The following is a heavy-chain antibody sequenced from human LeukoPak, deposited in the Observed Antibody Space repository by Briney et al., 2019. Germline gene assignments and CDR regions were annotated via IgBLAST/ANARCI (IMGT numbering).Heavy chain of an antibody. CDR2: IKQDGSEK. D-gene: IGHD3-3*01. CDR1: GFTFSSYW. V-gene: IGHV3-7*01. Sequence: PGGSLRLSCAASGFTFSSYWMSWVRQAPGEGLEWVANIKQDGSEKYYVDSVKGRFTISRDNAKNSLYLQMNSLGAEDTAVYYCARDSPYDFWSGYPFDYWGQGTLVTVSS. J-gene: IGHJ4*02. CDR3: ARDSPYDFWSGYPFDY.